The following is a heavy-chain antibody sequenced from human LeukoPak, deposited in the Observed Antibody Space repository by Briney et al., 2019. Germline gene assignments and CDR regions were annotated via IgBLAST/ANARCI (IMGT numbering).Heavy chain of an antibody. CDR2: ISGSGGST. D-gene: IGHD4-17*01. V-gene: IGHV3-23*01. Sequence: GGSLRLSCAASGFTFSSYAMSWVRQAPGKGLEWVSAISGSGGSTYYADSMKGRFTISRDNSKNTLYLQMNSLRAEDTAVYYCAKDPRGVTTGYWGQGTLVTVSS. J-gene: IGHJ4*02. CDR1: GFTFSSYA. CDR3: AKDPRGVTTGY.